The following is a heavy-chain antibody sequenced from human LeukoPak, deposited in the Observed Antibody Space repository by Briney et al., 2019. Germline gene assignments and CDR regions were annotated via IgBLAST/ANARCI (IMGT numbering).Heavy chain of an antibody. CDR1: GFTFDDYG. Sequence: GGSLRLSCAASGFTFDDYGMSWVRQAPGKGLEWVSVINWNCGRTGYADSVKGRFTISRDNAKNSLYLQMNSLRAEDTALYYCARATYYYDSSALAPDDYWGQGTLVTVSS. J-gene: IGHJ4*02. V-gene: IGHV3-20*04. CDR3: ARATYYYDSSALAPDDY. CDR2: INWNCGRT. D-gene: IGHD3-22*01.